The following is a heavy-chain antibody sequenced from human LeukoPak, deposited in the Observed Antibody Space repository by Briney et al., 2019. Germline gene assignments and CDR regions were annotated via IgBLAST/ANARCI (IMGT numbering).Heavy chain of an antibody. Sequence: ASVKVSCKASGYTFTSYAMDWVRQAPGQGLEWMGWINTNTGNPTYAQGFTGRFVFSLDTSVSTAYLQISSLKAEDTAVYYCVRETTVITANYWGQGTLVIVSS. D-gene: IGHD4-17*01. CDR2: INTNTGNP. V-gene: IGHV7-4-1*02. J-gene: IGHJ4*02. CDR1: GYTFTSYA. CDR3: VRETTVITANY.